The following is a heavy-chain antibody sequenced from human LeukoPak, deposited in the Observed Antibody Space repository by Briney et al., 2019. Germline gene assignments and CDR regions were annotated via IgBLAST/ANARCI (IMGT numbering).Heavy chain of an antibody. CDR1: GFTFSSYG. J-gene: IGHJ4*02. Sequence: GGSLRLSCAASGFTFSSYGMHWVRQAPGKGLEWVAVISYDGSNKYYADSVKGRFTISRDNSKNTLYLQMNSLRAEDTAVYYCAKGRDYYDSSGYYRRGGHFDYWGQGTLVTVSS. CDR2: ISYDGSNK. D-gene: IGHD3-22*01. V-gene: IGHV3-30*18. CDR3: AKGRDYYDSSGYYRRGGHFDY.